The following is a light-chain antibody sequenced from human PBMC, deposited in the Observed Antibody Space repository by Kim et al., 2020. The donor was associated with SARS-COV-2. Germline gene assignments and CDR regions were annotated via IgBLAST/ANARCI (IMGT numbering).Light chain of an antibody. CDR1: EDIKSY. J-gene: IGKJ1*01. V-gene: IGKV1-27*01. CDR3: QNYYSAPRP. Sequence: DIQMTQSPSSLSASAGDRVTITCRASEDIKSYVAWFQQKPGTAPKFLIYAATILQSGVPSRFSGSGSGTRFTLTISSLQPADVATYYCQNYYSAPRPFGQGTKVDIK. CDR2: AAT.